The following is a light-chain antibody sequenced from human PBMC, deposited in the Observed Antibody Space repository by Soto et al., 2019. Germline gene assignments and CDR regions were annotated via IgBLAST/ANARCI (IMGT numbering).Light chain of an antibody. J-gene: IGKJ5*01. CDR3: QQSYSTPPKVT. CDR1: QSISYC. CDR2: AAS. Sequence: DVQMTQSPSSLSASVGDRFTITGRAIQSISYCFNWYQQKPGKAPKLLIYAASSLQSGVPSRLSGSGSGTDFTLTTSSLQPEDFATYYCQQSYSTPPKVTFGQGTRLEI. V-gene: IGKV1-39*01.